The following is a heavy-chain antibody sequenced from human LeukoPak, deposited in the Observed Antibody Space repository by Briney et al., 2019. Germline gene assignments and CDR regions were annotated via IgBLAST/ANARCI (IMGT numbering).Heavy chain of an antibody. CDR2: ISPNSGGT. CDR3: ARDLYCSSTSCPTRYYYGMDV. V-gene: IGHV1-2*02. D-gene: IGHD2-2*01. J-gene: IGHJ6*02. Sequence: GASVEVSCKASGYTFTGYYMHWVRQAPGQGLEWMGWISPNSGGTNYAQKFQGRVTMTRDTSISTAYMEVSRLRSEDTAVYDCARDLYCSSTSCPTRYYYGMDVWGQGTTVTVSS. CDR1: GYTFTGYY.